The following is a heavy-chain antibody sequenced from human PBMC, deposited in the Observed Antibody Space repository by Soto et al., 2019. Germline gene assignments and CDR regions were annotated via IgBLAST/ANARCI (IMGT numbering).Heavy chain of an antibody. V-gene: IGHV1-3*01. J-gene: IGHJ4*02. CDR3: ARDLGGWPDY. D-gene: IGHD2-15*01. CDR1: GYTFTTYA. Sequence: GASVKVSCKASGYTFTTYAIHWVRQAPRQRLEWMGWINAGNGNTKYSQRFQGRVTITRDTSASTAYMELSSLRSEDTAVYYCARDLGGWPDYWGQGTLVTVSS. CDR2: INAGNGNT.